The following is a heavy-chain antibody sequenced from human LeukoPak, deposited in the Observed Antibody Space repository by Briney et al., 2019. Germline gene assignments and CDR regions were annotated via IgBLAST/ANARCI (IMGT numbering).Heavy chain of an antibody. Sequence: GGSLRLSCVASGFPFSNYAMSWVRQAPGKGLECVSVISGVAGTTYYADSVKGRFTISRDNSKNTLYLQMNSLRAEDTAVYYCARLEWEAGAGAFDIWGQGTMVTVSS. CDR1: GFPFSNYA. D-gene: IGHD1-26*01. V-gene: IGHV3-23*01. J-gene: IGHJ3*02. CDR2: ISGVAGTT. CDR3: ARLEWEAGAGAFDI.